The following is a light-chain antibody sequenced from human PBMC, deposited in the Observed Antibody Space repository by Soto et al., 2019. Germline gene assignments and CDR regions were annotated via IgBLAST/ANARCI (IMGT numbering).Light chain of an antibody. J-gene: IGKJ3*01. V-gene: IGKV1-5*03. CDR3: QQYNSFSPIT. CDR2: KAS. CDR1: QSISDW. Sequence: DIQMTQSPSTLSASVGDRVIIICRASQSISDWLTWYQQKPGKAPKLLIYKASRLETGVPSRFSGSGSGTEFTLTISSLQPDDFATYYCQQYNSFSPITFGPGTKLDVK.